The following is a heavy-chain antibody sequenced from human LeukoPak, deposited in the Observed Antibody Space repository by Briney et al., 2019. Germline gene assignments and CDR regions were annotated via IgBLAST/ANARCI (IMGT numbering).Heavy chain of an antibody. CDR1: GFTFSIYW. D-gene: IGHD3-10*01. V-gene: IGHV3-7*01. J-gene: IGHJ4*02. CDR2: IKQDGSEK. CDR3: ARGNFYSGSGSSPLDY. Sequence: GGSLRLSCAASGFTFSIYWMSWVRQAPGKGLEWVANIKQDGSEKYYVDSVKGRFTISRDNAKNTLFLQMNSLGAEDSAVYYCARGNFYSGSGSSPLDYWGQGTLVTVSS.